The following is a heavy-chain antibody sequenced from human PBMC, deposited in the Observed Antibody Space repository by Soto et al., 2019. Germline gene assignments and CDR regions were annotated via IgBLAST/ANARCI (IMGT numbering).Heavy chain of an antibody. Sequence: SETLSLTCGVSGGTVASSHWWSWVRQSPGRGLEWIGNVYHTGDTNFNPSLQSRVTFSVDKSNNQFSLRLTSVTAAYTAVYFCAREIVTAGGNNYFDPWGPGNLVTVSS. CDR1: GGTVASSHW. CDR2: VYHTGDT. V-gene: IGHV4-4*02. J-gene: IGHJ5*02. D-gene: IGHD2-21*02. CDR3: AREIVTAGGNNYFDP.